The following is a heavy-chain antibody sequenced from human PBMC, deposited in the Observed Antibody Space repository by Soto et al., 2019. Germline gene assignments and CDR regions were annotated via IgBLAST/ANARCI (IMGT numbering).Heavy chain of an antibody. CDR2: INPNSGGT. D-gene: IGHD2-2*01. CDR3: ARVRKWSSRPISY. V-gene: IGHV1-2*02. Sequence: GSSVKVSCKASGYTFTGYYMHWVRQAPGQGLEWMGWINPNSGGTNYAQKFQGRVTMTRDTSISTAYMELSRLRSDDTAVYYCARVRKWSSRPISYWGRVTQVTVSS. J-gene: IGHJ4*02. CDR1: GYTFTGYY.